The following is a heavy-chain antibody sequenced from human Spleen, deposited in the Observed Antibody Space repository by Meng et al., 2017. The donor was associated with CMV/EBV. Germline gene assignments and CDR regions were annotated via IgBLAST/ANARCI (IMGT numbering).Heavy chain of an antibody. D-gene: IGHD3-22*01. CDR3: ASVFTPYYGALDS. J-gene: IGHJ4*02. V-gene: IGHV3-21*01. CDR2: ISASKDYI. CDR1: GFTLRSYS. Sequence: SCAGPGFTLRSYSMYWVRQAPGTGLEWVASISASKDYIFYGDSAGGRFTISRDDAKVYLQMNSLKAEDTAVYYCASVFTPYYGALDSWGQGTLVTVSS.